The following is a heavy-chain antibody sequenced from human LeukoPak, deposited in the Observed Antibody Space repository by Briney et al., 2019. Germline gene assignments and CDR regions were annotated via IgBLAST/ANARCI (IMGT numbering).Heavy chain of an antibody. CDR3: ARDNDAVTSPDY. D-gene: IGHD4-17*01. Sequence: GGSLRLSCAASGFTFSSYSMNWVRQAPGKGLEWVSSISSSSSYIYYADSVKGRFTISRDNAKNSLYLQMNSLRAEDTAVYYCARDNDAVTSPDYWGQGTLVTVSS. V-gene: IGHV3-21*01. CDR1: GFTFSSYS. CDR2: ISSSSSYI. J-gene: IGHJ4*02.